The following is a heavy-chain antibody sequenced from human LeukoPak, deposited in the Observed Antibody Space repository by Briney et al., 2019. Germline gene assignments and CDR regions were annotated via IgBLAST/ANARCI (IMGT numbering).Heavy chain of an antibody. CDR1: DYTFITYG. D-gene: IGHD5-18*01. V-gene: IGHV1-18*01. Sequence: ASVKVSCKASDYTFITYGLSWVRQAPGQGLEWMGWINTYNGNTNYAQKLQGRVTMTTDTSTNTAYMELRSLRSDDTAVYYCASRAGDTAMVRRGFDYWGQGTLVTVSS. CDR3: ASRAGDTAMVRRGFDY. CDR2: INTYNGNT. J-gene: IGHJ4*02.